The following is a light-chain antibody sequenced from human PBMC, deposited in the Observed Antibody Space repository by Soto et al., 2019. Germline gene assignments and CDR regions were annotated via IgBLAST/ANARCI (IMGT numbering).Light chain of an antibody. CDR2: GAF. J-gene: IGKJ5*01. V-gene: IGKV3-15*01. CDR1: QSVSSD. CDR3: QQYNNWPPIT. Sequence: EIVMTQSPVTLSVSPGERATLSCRASQSVSSDLAWYQQKPGQAPRLLIYGAFNRATGVPVRFSGSGSGTEFTLTISSLQSEYSAVYYCQQYNNWPPITFGQGTRLEIK.